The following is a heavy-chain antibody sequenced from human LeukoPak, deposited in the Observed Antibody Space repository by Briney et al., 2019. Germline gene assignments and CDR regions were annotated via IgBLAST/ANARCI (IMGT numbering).Heavy chain of an antibody. CDR2: IIPIFGTA. J-gene: IGHJ1*01. Sequence: AASVKVSCKASGGTFSSYAISWVRRAPGQGLEWMGGIIPIFGTANYAQKFQGRVTITADKSTSTAYMELSSLRSEDTAVYYCARGPQWLPQGQYFQHWGQGTLVTVSS. CDR3: ARGPQWLPQGQYFQH. V-gene: IGHV1-69*06. CDR1: GGTFSSYA. D-gene: IGHD6-19*01.